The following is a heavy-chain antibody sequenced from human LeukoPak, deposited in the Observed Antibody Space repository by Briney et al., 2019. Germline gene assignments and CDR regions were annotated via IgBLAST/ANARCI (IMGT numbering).Heavy chain of an antibody. V-gene: IGHV1-18*01. CDR2: IIAYNGNT. CDR3: YSDYHNFTGYGY. Sequence: ASVTVSFTGSGYTFTIYGISWMRRALGQGLEWMGWIIAYNGNTNYSQKLQGRETMITDTFTSTAYMVLRSLRSDDTAVYYFYSDYHNFTGYGYWGQGTLVTVSS. J-gene: IGHJ4*02. CDR1: GYTFTIYG. D-gene: IGHD3-9*01.